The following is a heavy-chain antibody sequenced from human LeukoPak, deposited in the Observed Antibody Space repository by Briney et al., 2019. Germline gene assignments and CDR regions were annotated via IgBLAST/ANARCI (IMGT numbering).Heavy chain of an antibody. V-gene: IGHV1-8*03. CDR2: MNPNSGNT. J-gene: IGHJ5*02. Sequence: ASVKVSCKASGGTFSSYAISWVRQAPGQGLEWMGWMNPNSGNTGYAQKFQGRVTITRNTSISTAYMELSSLRSEDTAVYYCARARLSSPNWFDPWGQGTLVTVSS. CDR3: ARARLSSPNWFDP. D-gene: IGHD2-15*01. CDR1: GGTFSSYA.